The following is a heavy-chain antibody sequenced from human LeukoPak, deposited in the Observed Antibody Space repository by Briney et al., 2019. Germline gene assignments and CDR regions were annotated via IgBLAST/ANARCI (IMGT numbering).Heavy chain of an antibody. V-gene: IGHV4-30-2*01. D-gene: IGHD6-6*01. Sequence: MPSQTLSLTCTVSGGSISSGGYYWSWIRQPPGKGLEWIGYIYHSGSTYYNPSLESRVTISVDRSKNQFSLKLSSVTAADTAVYYCARAVDRGGLVRGYFDYWGQGTLVTVSS. J-gene: IGHJ4*02. CDR1: GGSISSGGYY. CDR2: IYHSGST. CDR3: ARAVDRGGLVRGYFDY.